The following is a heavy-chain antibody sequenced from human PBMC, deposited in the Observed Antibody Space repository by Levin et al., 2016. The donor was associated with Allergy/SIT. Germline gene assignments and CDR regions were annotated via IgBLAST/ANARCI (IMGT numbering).Heavy chain of an antibody. CDR1: GGSISSSSYY. D-gene: IGHD2-2*01. Sequence: GSLRLSCSVSGGSISSSSYYGGWIRQPPGKGLEWIGSIYYSGTTYYNPSLRSRVTISVDTSKNQFSLKLSSVTAADTAVYYCAIGCSSDTCHGGVYYWGQGTLVTVSS. CDR3: AIGCSSDTCHGGVYY. V-gene: IGHV4-39*01. CDR2: IYYSGTT. J-gene: IGHJ4*02.